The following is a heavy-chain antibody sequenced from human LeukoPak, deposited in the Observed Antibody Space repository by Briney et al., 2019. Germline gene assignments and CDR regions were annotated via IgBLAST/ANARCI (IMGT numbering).Heavy chain of an antibody. V-gene: IGHV3-23*01. Sequence: GGSLRLSCAASGFSFISYAMSWVRQAPGKGLEWVSAISGRGGSTYYADSVRGRFTISRDNSNNTLYLQMSSLRAEDTSVYYCARSATIADYYYMDIWGKGTTVTVSS. CDR2: ISGRGGST. CDR3: ARSATIADYYYMDI. J-gene: IGHJ6*03. CDR1: GFSFISYA. D-gene: IGHD3-3*01.